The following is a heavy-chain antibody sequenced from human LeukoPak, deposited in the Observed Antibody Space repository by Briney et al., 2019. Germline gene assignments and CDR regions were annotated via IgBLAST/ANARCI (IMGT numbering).Heavy chain of an antibody. Sequence: PSETLSLTCAASGGSFSGYYWSWIRQPPGKGLEWIGEINHSGTTNYNPSLKSRVTISMDTSKNQFSLKLSSVTAADTAVYYCARGKVTRDWYFDLGGRGTPVTVSS. J-gene: IGHJ2*01. V-gene: IGHV4-34*01. CDR1: GGSFSGYY. CDR2: INHSGTT. CDR3: ARGKVTRDWYFDL. D-gene: IGHD4-17*01.